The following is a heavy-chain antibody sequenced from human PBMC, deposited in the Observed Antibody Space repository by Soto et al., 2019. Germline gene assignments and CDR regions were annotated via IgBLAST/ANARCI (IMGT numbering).Heavy chain of an antibody. Sequence: SQTLSLTCAISGDSVSSNSAAWNWIRQSPSRGLEWLGRTYYRSKWYNDYAVSVKSRITINPDTSKNQFSLHLDSVTPEDTAVYCCARDDGPRTTRRFDPWGQGTLVTVS. D-gene: IGHD1-1*01. CDR1: GDSVSSNSAA. CDR2: TYYRSKWYN. J-gene: IGHJ5*02. V-gene: IGHV6-1*01. CDR3: ARDDGPRTTRRFDP.